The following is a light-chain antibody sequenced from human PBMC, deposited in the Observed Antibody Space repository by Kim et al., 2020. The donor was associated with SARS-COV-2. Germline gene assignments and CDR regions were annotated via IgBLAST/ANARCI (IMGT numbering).Light chain of an antibody. CDR1: QSISTY. Sequence: DIQMTQSPSSLAASVGDRVTIACRASQSISTYLNWYQQKPGKAPKLLIYAASSLQSGVPSRFSGSGSGTDITLTISSLQPEDFATYCCQQGHTTPLLTFGGGSKGDIK. CDR3: QQGHTTPLLT. V-gene: IGKV1-39*01. J-gene: IGKJ4*01. CDR2: AAS.